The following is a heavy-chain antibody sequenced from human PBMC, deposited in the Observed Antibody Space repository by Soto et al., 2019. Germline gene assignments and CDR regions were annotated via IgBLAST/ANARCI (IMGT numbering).Heavy chain of an antibody. Sequence: ASVKVSCKASGGTFSSYAISWVRQAPGQGLEWMGGIIPIFGTANYAQKFQGRVTITADESTSTAYMELSSLRSEDTAVYYCARGGTYYYDSSGPNWFDPWGQGTLVTVSS. CDR1: GGTFSSYA. J-gene: IGHJ5*02. CDR2: IIPIFGTA. V-gene: IGHV1-69*13. D-gene: IGHD3-22*01. CDR3: ARGGTYYYDSSGPNWFDP.